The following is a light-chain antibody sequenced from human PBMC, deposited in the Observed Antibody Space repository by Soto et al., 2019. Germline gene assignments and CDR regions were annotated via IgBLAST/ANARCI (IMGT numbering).Light chain of an antibody. V-gene: IGLV4-69*01. J-gene: IGLJ3*02. CDR3: QTWSTDIRV. Sequence: QSVLTQPPSASASLGASVKLNCTLSSGHNSYAIAWHQQQPEKGPRYLMKLNSDGSHSKGDGIPDRFSVSSSGAERYLTIPSLQSGDESDYYCQTWSTDIRVFGGGTELTVL. CDR2: LNSDGSH. CDR1: SGHNSYA.